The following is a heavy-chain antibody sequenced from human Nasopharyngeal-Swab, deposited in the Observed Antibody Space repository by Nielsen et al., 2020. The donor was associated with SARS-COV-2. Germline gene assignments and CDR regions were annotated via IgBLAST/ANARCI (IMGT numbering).Heavy chain of an antibody. CDR1: GAPPPPHY. J-gene: IGHJ4*02. Sequence: SETLSLTCTVSGAPPPPHYWTWIRQPAGKRLEWLGRIYTSGKTHYNPSLQSRLSMSVDTSNSQFTLQLTSVTAADTAIYFCARESRRSWYFDYWGQGTLVTVSS. CDR3: ARESRRSWYFDY. CDR2: IYTSGKT. D-gene: IGHD6-13*01. V-gene: IGHV4-4*07.